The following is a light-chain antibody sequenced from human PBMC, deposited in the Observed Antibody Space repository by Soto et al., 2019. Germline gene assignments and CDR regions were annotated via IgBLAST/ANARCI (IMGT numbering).Light chain of an antibody. CDR2: LGS. V-gene: IGKV2-28*01. J-gene: IGKJ4*01. CDR3: MQALHTPRT. CDR1: QSLLHVNGYNY. Sequence: EIVMTQSPLSQPVTPGEPASISCRSSQSLLHVNGYNYLDWYLQKPGQSPQLLIYLGSNRASGVPDRFSGSGSGTDLTLKISRVEAEDVGVYYCMQALHTPRTFGRGTQVEIK.